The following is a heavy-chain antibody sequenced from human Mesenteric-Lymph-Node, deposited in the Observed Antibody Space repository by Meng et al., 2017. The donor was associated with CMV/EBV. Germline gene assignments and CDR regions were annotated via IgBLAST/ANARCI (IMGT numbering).Heavy chain of an antibody. D-gene: IGHD2-2*01. Sequence: SETLSLTCAVYGGSFSGYYWSWIRQPPGKGLEWIGEINHSGSTNYNPSLKSRVTISVDTSKNQFSLKLSSVTAADTALYYCARGTYQLLWDWFDPWGQGTLVTVSS. V-gene: IGHV4-34*01. CDR1: GGSFSGYY. J-gene: IGHJ5*02. CDR3: ARGTYQLLWDWFDP. CDR2: INHSGST.